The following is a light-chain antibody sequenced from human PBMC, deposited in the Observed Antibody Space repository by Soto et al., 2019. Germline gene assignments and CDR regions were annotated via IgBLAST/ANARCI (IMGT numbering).Light chain of an antibody. Sequence: EVVLMQSPDTLSLSPGERATLSCRASESISSHYIAWYQHKPGQAPRLLIFGASTRATGIPDRFSGSWSGTDFTLTISRLEAEDFAMYYCQNFGASPFTFGPGTKVDIK. CDR1: ESISSHY. V-gene: IGKV3-20*01. CDR2: GAS. J-gene: IGKJ3*01. CDR3: QNFGASPFT.